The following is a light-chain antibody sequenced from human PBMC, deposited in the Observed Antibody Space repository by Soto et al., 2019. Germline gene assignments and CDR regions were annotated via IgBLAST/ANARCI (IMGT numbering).Light chain of an antibody. V-gene: IGLV1-44*01. CDR3: AAWDDSLNGVV. J-gene: IGLJ2*01. Sequence: QSVLTQPPAASGTHGQRVTISCSGSSSNIGSNTVNWYQQLPGTAPKLLIYSNNQRPSGVPDRLSGYKSGTSTSLAISGLQSEDEADYYCAAWDDSLNGVVFGGGTKLTVL. CDR2: SNN. CDR1: SSNIGSNT.